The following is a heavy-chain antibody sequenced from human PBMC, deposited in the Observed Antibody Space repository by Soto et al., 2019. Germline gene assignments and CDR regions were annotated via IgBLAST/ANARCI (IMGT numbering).Heavy chain of an antibody. CDR1: GFILSDCA. D-gene: IGHD7-27*01. J-gene: IGHJ6*03. Sequence: EVQLVESGGGLVQPGGSLRLSCATSGFILSDCAMNWVRQAPGKGLEWVSYISSSSSVIDYAYSVKGRVTVSRDNARNSLYLQMNSMRAEDTAVYYCARDIRWGSNWDYYMDVWGKGTTVTVSS. CDR3: ARDIRWGSNWDYYMDV. V-gene: IGHV3-48*01. CDR2: ISSSSSVI.